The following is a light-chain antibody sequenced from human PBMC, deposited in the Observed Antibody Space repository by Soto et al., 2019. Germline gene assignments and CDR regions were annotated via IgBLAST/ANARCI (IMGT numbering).Light chain of an antibody. J-gene: IGKJ1*01. V-gene: IGKV3-15*01. Sequence: EIVMTQSPATLSVSPGERATLSCRASQSVYSNLAWYQQKPGQAPRLLIYGASTRATGIPARFSGSGSGTEFTLTISSLQSEDFAVYDCQQYDIWPSTFGQGTKVEIK. CDR3: QQYDIWPST. CDR2: GAS. CDR1: QSVYSN.